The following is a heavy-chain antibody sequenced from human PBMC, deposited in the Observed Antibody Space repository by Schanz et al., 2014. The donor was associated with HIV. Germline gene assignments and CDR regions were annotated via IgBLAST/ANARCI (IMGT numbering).Heavy chain of an antibody. J-gene: IGHJ4*02. CDR3: TTDSEPYVY. D-gene: IGHD3-16*01. Sequence: EVQLVESGGGVVQPGRSLRLTCAASGFTFRDAWMTWVRQAPGKGLEWVGRIKSKIDGGTTDYAAPVKGRFIISRDDSKNTVYVQMNSLKAEDTALYYCTTDSEPYVYWGQGTLVTVSS. CDR2: IKSKIDGGTT. CDR1: GFTFRDAW. V-gene: IGHV3-15*01.